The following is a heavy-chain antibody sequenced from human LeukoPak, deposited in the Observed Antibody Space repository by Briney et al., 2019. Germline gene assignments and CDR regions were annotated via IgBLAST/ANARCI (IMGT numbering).Heavy chain of an antibody. CDR2: ISSSSSYT. Sequence: GGSLRLSCAVSGFTFSDYYMIWIRQAPGKGLEWVSYISSSSSYTNYADSVKGRFTISRDNAKNSLYLQINSLRAEDTAVYYRARDISTYGSGSSQFDYWGQGTLVTVSS. J-gene: IGHJ4*02. CDR3: ARDISTYGSGSSQFDY. V-gene: IGHV3-11*06. CDR1: GFTFSDYY. D-gene: IGHD3-10*01.